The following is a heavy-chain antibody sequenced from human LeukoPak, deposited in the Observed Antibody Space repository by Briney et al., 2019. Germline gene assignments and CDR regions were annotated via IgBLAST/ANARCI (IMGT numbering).Heavy chain of an antibody. Sequence: GSLRLSCAASGFIFSSYAMSWIRQPPGKGLEWIGEINHSGGTNYNPSLKSRVTISVDTSKNQFSLKLSSVTAADTAVYYCARRRGDILTGYPDYWGQGTLVTVSS. D-gene: IGHD3-9*01. J-gene: IGHJ4*02. CDR3: ARRRGDILTGYPDY. V-gene: IGHV4-34*01. CDR2: INHSGGT. CDR1: GFIFSSYA.